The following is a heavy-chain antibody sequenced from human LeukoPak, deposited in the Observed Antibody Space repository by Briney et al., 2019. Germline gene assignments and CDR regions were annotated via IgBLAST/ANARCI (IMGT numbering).Heavy chain of an antibody. J-gene: IGHJ4*02. CDR1: GGSISSYY. CDR3: ARGAMTTTSTFDY. D-gene: IGHD5-24*01. V-gene: IGHV4-59*13. CDR2: IYYSGST. Sequence: SETLSLTCTVSGGSISSYYWSWIRQPPGKGLEWSGYIYYSGSTNYNPSLKSRVTLSVDTSKNQFSLKLSSVPAADTAVYYCARGAMTTTSTFDYWGQGTLVTVSS.